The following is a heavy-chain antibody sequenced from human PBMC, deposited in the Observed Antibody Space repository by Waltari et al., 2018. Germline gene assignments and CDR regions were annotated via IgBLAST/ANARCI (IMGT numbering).Heavy chain of an antibody. D-gene: IGHD5-12*01. V-gene: IGHV4-39*01. J-gene: IGHJ3*01. CDR2: LSYSGVT. CDR3: ATYIGASVGTASFDV. Sequence: GWIRQPPGQGLEWIGTLSYSGVTYSSPSLRSRVTISGDTSKNQLSLTLGSVTTADTAVYYCATYIGASVGTASFDVWGQGTTVTVSS.